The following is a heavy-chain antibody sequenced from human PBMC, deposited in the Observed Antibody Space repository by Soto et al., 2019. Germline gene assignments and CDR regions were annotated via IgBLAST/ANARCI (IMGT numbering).Heavy chain of an antibody. CDR3: ARPGHCSGGSCYKYMDV. CDR1: GYIFSSYD. J-gene: IGHJ6*03. CDR2: MNPKSGNT. Sequence: GASVKVSCKASGYIFSSYDINWVRQATGQGLEWMGWMNPKSGNTDYAQKFQGRVTMTRNTSITTAYMELSSLRSEDTAVYFCARPGHCSGGSCYKYMDVWGKGTTVTVSS. D-gene: IGHD2-15*01. V-gene: IGHV1-8*01.